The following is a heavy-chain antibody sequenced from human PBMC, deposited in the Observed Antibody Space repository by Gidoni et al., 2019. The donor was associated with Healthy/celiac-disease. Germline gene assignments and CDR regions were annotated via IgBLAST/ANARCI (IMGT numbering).Heavy chain of an antibody. CDR1: GFTFDDYA. J-gene: IGHJ4*02. Sequence: EVQLVESGGGLVQPGRSLRLSCAASGFTFDDYAMHWVRPAPGKGLEWVSGSSWNSGSIGYADSVKGRFTISRDNAKNSLYLQMNSLRAEDTALYYCAKQAWGSGSYFGSFDYWGQGTLVTVSS. CDR3: AKQAWGSGSYFGSFDY. D-gene: IGHD3-10*01. CDR2: SSWNSGSI. V-gene: IGHV3-9*01.